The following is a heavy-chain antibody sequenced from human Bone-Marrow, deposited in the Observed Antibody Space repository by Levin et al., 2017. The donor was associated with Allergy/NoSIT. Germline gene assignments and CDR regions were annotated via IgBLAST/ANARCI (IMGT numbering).Heavy chain of an antibody. CDR3: AKPIFDFWSGYYYFGLDV. CDR1: GFTFYNHD. V-gene: IGHV3-30*18. Sequence: GESLKISCAVSGFTFYNHDMLWVRQAPGKGLEWVAVISYNGGNQYYADSVKGRFTVSRDTSKNTLFLQLNSLRTDDTAVYYCAKPIFDFWSGYYYFGLDVWGHGTTVTVSS. J-gene: IGHJ6*02. D-gene: IGHD3-3*01. CDR2: ISYNGGNQ.